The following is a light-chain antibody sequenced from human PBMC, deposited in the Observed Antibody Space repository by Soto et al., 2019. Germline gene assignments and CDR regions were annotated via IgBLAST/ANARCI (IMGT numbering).Light chain of an antibody. CDR1: QSVSSSY. CDR3: QQYGSSPPIT. J-gene: IGKJ5*01. Sequence: EIGCTQSPGTLSLSPGERARIFCRASQSVSSSYLAWYKQKPGQATRTRIYGASSRTAGIPDRFSGSRSGTDFTITISRLEPEDFAVYYWQQYGSSPPITFGQGKRVEL. CDR2: GAS. V-gene: IGKV3-20*01.